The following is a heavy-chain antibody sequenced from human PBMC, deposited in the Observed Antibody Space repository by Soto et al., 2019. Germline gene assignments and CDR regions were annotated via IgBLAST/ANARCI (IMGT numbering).Heavy chain of an antibody. CDR3: ARDQTGITTAGGGRIDH. Sequence: QVQLVESGGCVVQPGRSLRLSCAASGFTFSTHAMHWVRQAPGKGLECVAIVSFDGSKKYYADSVKGRFTISRDNSKNSLYLQMSGLTPEDTAVYYCARDQTGITTAGGGRIDHWGQGTLVTVSS. J-gene: IGHJ4*02. D-gene: IGHD6-13*01. V-gene: IGHV3-30-3*01. CDR2: VSFDGSKK. CDR1: GFTFSTHA.